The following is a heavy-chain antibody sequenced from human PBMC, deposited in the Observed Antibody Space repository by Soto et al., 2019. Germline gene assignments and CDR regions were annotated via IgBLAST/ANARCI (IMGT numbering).Heavy chain of an antibody. D-gene: IGHD2-15*01. CDR1: GYTLSELS. J-gene: IGHJ4*02. CDR2: FDPEDGER. Sequence: GASVKVSCKVSGYTLSELSMHWVRQTPEQGLEWMGGFDPEDGERIYAEKFQDRVTMTEDTSTDTAYMELRSLRAEDTAVCYCATDLFGGYFDYWGQGTLVTVSS. V-gene: IGHV1-24*01. CDR3: ATDLFGGYFDY.